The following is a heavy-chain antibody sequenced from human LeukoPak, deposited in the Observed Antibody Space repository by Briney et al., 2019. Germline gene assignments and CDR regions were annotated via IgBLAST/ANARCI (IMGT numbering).Heavy chain of an antibody. CDR3: ARDQYGDYALDY. CDR1: GFTFSSYS. J-gene: IGHJ4*02. CDR2: ISSISYI. V-gene: IGHV3-21*01. Sequence: GGSLRLSCAASGFTFSSYSMNWVRQAPGKGLEWVSSISSISYIYYADSVKGRFTISRDTAKNSLYLQMNSLRAEDTTVYYCARDQYGDYALDYWGQGTLVTVSS. D-gene: IGHD4-17*01.